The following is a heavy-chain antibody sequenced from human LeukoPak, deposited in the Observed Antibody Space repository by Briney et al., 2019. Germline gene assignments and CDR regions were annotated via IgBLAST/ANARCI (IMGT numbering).Heavy chain of an antibody. Sequence: SETLSLTCTVSGGSIRTSNYYWGWIRQPPGKGLEWIGTIYYSGTTYYNPSLESRVTISEDTSKNQFSLMLRSVTAADTAVYFCARQASDYFYYYMDVWGKGTTVTVSS. V-gene: IGHV4-39*01. CDR3: ARQASDYFYYYMDV. CDR2: IYYSGTT. J-gene: IGHJ6*03. CDR1: GGSIRTSNYY.